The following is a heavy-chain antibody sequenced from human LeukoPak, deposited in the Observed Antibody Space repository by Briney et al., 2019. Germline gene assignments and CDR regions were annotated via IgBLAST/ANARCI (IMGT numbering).Heavy chain of an antibody. D-gene: IGHD4-17*01. CDR2: IYYSGST. CDR1: GGSISSSSYY. V-gene: IGHV4-39*01. CDR3: ARHRDGDHFDY. Sequence: SETLSLTCTVSGGSISSSSYYWGWIRRPPGKGLEWIGSIYYSGSTYYNPSLKSRVTISVDTSKNQFSLKLSSVTAADTAVYYCARHRDGDHFDYWGQGTLVTVSS. J-gene: IGHJ4*02.